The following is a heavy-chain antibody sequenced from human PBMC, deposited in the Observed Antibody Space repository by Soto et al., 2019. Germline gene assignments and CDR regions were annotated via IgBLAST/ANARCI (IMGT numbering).Heavy chain of an antibody. CDR1: GDSISSGGFY. V-gene: IGHV4-31*03. J-gene: IGHJ3*02. CDR2: IYKSGST. CDR3: AREGSLYYYDSSGSSGAFDT. D-gene: IGHD3-22*01. Sequence: QVQLQESGPGLVKPSQTLSLTCTVSGDSISSGGFYWSWIRQHPGKGLEWIGFIYKSGSTYYNPSLNSRVTITVDTSKNQFALKLSSVTAADTAVYYCAREGSLYYYDSSGSSGAFDTWGQGTMVTVSS.